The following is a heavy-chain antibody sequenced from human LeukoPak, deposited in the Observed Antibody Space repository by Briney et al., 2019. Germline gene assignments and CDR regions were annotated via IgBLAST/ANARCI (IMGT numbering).Heavy chain of an antibody. J-gene: IGHJ5*02. V-gene: IGHV3-7*01. CDR3: ARDPFDH. Sequence: GGSLRLSCEASGFTLSNRWMTWVRQAPGKGLEWVATIKQGGGEKFYVDSVRGRFTISEDSAKNSLYLQMNSLRADDTAVYYCARDPFDHWGQGTLVTVSS. CDR1: GFTLSNRW. CDR2: IKQGGGEK.